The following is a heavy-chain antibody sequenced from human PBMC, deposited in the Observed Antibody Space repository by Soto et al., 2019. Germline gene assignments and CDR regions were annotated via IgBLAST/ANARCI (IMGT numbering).Heavy chain of an antibody. D-gene: IGHD5-12*01. Sequence: PGGSLRLSCSTSGFVFADYGLNWFRQAPGKGLEWVGFIRSVPYGGTTEYAASVKGRFTISVDVSKSIGYLQMNSLQTEDTAVYFCTRMHSGYAIFDDWGQGTLVTVSS. J-gene: IGHJ4*02. CDR2: IRSVPYGGTT. CDR1: GFVFADYG. V-gene: IGHV3-49*03. CDR3: TRMHSGYAIFDD.